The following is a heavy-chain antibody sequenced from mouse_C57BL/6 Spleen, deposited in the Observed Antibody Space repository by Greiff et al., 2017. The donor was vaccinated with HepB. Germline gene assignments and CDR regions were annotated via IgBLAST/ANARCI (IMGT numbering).Heavy chain of an antibody. V-gene: IGHV1-53*01. J-gene: IGHJ3*01. CDR1: GYTFTSYW. CDR2: INASNGGT. D-gene: IGHD2-1*01. Sequence: VQLQQPGTELVKPGASVKLSCKASGYTFTSYWMHWVKQRPGQGLEWIGNINASNGGTNYNEKFKSKATLTGDKSSSTAYMQLSSLTSEDSAVYYCARRDYGNYDLAYWGQGTLVTVSA. CDR3: ARRDYGNYDLAY.